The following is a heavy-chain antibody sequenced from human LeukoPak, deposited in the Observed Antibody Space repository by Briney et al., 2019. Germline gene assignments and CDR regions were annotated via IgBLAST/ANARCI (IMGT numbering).Heavy chain of an antibody. CDR1: GGSISSYY. CDR3: AREGSDWNRNYYYYYYMDV. Sequence: SETLSLTCTVSGGSISSYYWSWIRQPPGKGLEWIGYIYYSGSTNYNPSLKSRVTISVDTSKNQFSLKLSSVTAADTAVYYCAREGSDWNRNYYYYYYMDVWGKGTTVTVSS. CDR2: IYYSGST. D-gene: IGHD1-1*01. J-gene: IGHJ6*03. V-gene: IGHV4-59*01.